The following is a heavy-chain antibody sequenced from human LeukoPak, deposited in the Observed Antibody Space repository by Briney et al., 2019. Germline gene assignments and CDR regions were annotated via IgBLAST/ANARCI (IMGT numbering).Heavy chain of an antibody. Sequence: ASVKVSCKASGYTFTSYGISWVRQAPGQGLEWMGWISAYNGNTNYAQKLQGRVTMTTDTSTSTAYMELRSLRSDDTAVYYCARCPTVVTPDYYYYYYMDVWGEGTTVTVSS. CDR2: ISAYNGNT. CDR1: GYTFTSYG. J-gene: IGHJ6*03. V-gene: IGHV1-18*01. CDR3: ARCPTVVTPDYYYYYYMDV. D-gene: IGHD4-23*01.